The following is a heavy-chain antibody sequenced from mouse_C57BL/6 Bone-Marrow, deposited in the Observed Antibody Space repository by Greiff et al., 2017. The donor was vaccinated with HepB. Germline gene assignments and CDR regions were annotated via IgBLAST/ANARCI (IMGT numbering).Heavy chain of an antibody. J-gene: IGHJ3*01. D-gene: IGHD1-1*01. CDR3: ARPYSY. CDR1: GFTFSSYG. Sequence: EVKLEESGGDLVKPGGSLKLSCAASGFTFSSYGMSWVRQTPDKRLEWVATISSGGSYTYYPDSVKGRFTISRDNAKNTLYLQMSSLKSEDTAMYYCARPYSYWGQGTLVTVSA. V-gene: IGHV5-6*02. CDR2: ISSGGSYT.